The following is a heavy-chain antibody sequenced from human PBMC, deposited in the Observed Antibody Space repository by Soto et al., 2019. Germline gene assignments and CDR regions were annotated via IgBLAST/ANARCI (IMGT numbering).Heavy chain of an antibody. D-gene: IGHD5-18*01. CDR1: GFPFSSYE. J-gene: IGHJ6*02. CDR3: ARDLRIQLHYYGMDV. Sequence: GWSLTLSCAASGFPFSSYEMNWVRQAPGKGLDWVSYISSSGSTIYYADSVKGRFTISRDNAKNSLYLQMNSLRAEDTAVYYCARDLRIQLHYYGMDVWGQGTTVTVSS. V-gene: IGHV3-48*03. CDR2: ISSSGSTI.